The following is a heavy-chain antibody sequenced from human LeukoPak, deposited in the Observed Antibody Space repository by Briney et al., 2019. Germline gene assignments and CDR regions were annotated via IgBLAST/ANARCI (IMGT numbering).Heavy chain of an antibody. J-gene: IGHJ5*02. Sequence: PGGSLRLSCAASGFTFSSHAINWVRQAPGKGLEWVSSIGGIGASTYYADSVKGRFTISRDNSKNTLYLQMNSLRAEDTALHYCAKAAYGDYVNWFDPWGQGILVIVSS. V-gene: IGHV3-23*01. CDR3: AKAAYGDYVNWFDP. D-gene: IGHD4-17*01. CDR2: IGGIGAST. CDR1: GFTFSSHA.